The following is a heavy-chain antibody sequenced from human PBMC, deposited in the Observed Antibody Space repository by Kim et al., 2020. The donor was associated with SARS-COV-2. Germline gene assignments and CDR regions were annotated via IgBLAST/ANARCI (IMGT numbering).Heavy chain of an antibody. CDR1: GFTFSSYS. CDR2: ISSSSSYI. V-gene: IGHV3-21*01. CDR3: ASSVLITMIVPSDAFDI. Sequence: GGSLRLSCAASGFTFSSYSMNWVRQAPGKGLEWVSSISSSSSYIYYADSVKGRFTISRDNAKNSLYLQMNSLRAEDTAVYYCASSVLITMIVPSDAFDIWGQGTMVTVSS. J-gene: IGHJ3*02. D-gene: IGHD3-22*01.